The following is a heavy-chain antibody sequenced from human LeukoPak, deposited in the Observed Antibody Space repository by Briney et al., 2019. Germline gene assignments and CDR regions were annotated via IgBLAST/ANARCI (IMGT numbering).Heavy chain of an antibody. CDR1: GGSISSSSYY. D-gene: IGHD6-13*01. Sequence: SETLSLTRTVSGGSISSSSYYWGWIRQPPGKGLEWIGEINHSGSTNYNPSLKSRVTISVDTSKNQFSLKLSSVTAADTAVYYCARPQGRYSSSWYVYWGQGTLVTVSS. CDR3: ARPQGRYSSSWYVY. CDR2: INHSGST. J-gene: IGHJ4*02. V-gene: IGHV4-39*07.